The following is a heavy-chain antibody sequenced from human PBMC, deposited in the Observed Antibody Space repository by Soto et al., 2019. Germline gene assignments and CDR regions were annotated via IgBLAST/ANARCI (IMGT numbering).Heavy chain of an antibody. CDR2: IKEDGSEK. D-gene: IGHD1-26*01. Sequence: GGSLRLSCVASGFSFSTFSMAWVRQAPGKGLEWVTKIKEDGSEKYYVDSLKGRFTVSRDNAKNSLFLQINSLKVEDTAVYYCARGRGYYYGMDVWGPGTSVTVSS. CDR1: GFSFSTFS. J-gene: IGHJ6*02. CDR3: ARGRGYYYGMDV. V-gene: IGHV3-7*03.